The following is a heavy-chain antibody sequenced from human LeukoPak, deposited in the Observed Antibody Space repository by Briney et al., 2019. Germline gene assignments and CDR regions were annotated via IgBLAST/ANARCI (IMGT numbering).Heavy chain of an antibody. V-gene: IGHV3-20*04. CDR3: ARDRDYYGSGTTTSGY. D-gene: IGHD3-10*01. CDR2: INWNGGST. CDR1: GFTFDDYD. J-gene: IGHJ4*02. Sequence: GGSLRLTCAASGFTFDDYDMSWVGQAPGKGLEWVSGINWNGGSTGYADSVKGRFTISRDNAKNSLYLQMNSLRAEDTALYYCARDRDYYGSGTTTSGYWGQGTLVTVSS.